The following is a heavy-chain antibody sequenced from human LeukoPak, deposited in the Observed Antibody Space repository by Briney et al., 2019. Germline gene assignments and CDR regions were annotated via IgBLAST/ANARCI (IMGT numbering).Heavy chain of an antibody. CDR2: MNPNSGNT. D-gene: IGHD2-2*02. V-gene: IGHV1-8*01. Sequence: ASVKVSCKASGYTFTSYDINWVRQATGQGLEWMGWMNPNSGNTGYAQKFQGRVTMTRNTPISTAYMELSSLRSEDTAVYYCARARRVVPAAIAYYYYYMDVWGKGTTVTVSS. CDR1: GYTFTSYD. J-gene: IGHJ6*03. CDR3: ARARRVVPAAIAYYYYYMDV.